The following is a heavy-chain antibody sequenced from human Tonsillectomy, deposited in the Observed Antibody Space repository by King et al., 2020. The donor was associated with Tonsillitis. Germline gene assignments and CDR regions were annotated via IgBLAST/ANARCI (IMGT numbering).Heavy chain of an antibody. CDR2: VYYSVST. CDR1: GGSISSSIYY. CDR3: ARLPTVTTWYFDL. V-gene: IGHV4-39*01. Sequence: QLQESGPGLVKPSETLSLTCTVSGGSISSSIYYWGWIRQPPGKGLEWIGSVYYSVSTYFNPSLASRVTISVDTSKNQFSLRLSSVTAADTAVYYCARLPTVTTWYFDLWGRGTLVTVSS. J-gene: IGHJ2*01. D-gene: IGHD4-11*01.